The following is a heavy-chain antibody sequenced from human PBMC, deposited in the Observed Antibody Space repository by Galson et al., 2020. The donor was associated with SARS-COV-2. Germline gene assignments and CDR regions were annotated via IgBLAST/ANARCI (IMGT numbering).Heavy chain of an antibody. Sequence: GESLKISCAASGFIFSNYGMHWVRQAPGRGLEWVALISYDGTNKYYSESVKGRFTVSRDNSKNMLYLQMDSLRAEDTAIFYCAKDPGGGSGKGQGPGGYWGQGSLVIVSS. D-gene: IGHD3-10*01. V-gene: IGHV3-30*18. CDR1: GFIFSNYG. CDR2: ISYDGTNK. CDR3: AKDPGGGSGKGQGPGGY. J-gene: IGHJ4*02.